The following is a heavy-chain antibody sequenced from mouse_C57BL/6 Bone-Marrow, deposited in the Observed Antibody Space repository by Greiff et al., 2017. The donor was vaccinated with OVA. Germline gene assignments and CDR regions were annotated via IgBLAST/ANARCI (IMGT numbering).Heavy chain of an antibody. CDR3: ARRELGDATDY. CDR1: GYTFTDYY. CDR2: INPNNGGT. J-gene: IGHJ4*01. V-gene: IGHV1-26*01. D-gene: IGHD4-1*01. Sequence: VQLQQSGPELVKPGASVKISCKASGYTFTDYYMNWVKQSPGKSLEWIGDINPNNGGTSYNQKFKGKATLTVDKSSSTAYMELRSLTSEDSAVYYCARRELGDATDYWGQGTSVTVSS.